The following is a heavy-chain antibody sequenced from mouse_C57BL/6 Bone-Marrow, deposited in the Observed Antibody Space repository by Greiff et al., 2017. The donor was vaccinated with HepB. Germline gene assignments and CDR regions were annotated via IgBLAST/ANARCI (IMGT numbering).Heavy chain of an antibody. V-gene: IGHV1-66*01. CDR3: ARWGYDFDY. D-gene: IGHD2-2*01. J-gene: IGHJ2*01. CDR2: IYPGSGNT. Sequence: QVQLKESGPELVKPGASVKISCKASGYSFTSYYIHWVKQRPGQGLEWIGWIYPGSGNTKYNEKFKGKATLTADTSSSTAYMQLSSLTSEDSAVYYCARWGYDFDYWGQGTTLTVSS. CDR1: GYSFTSYY.